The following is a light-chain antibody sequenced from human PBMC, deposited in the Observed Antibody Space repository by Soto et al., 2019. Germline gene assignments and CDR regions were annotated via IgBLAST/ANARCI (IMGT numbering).Light chain of an antibody. J-gene: IGLJ1*01. CDR1: SSDIGTFKY. CDR3: SSYRATNTEV. Sequence: QSVLAQPASVSGSPGQSITISCTGTSSDIGTFKYVSWYQQHPGKAPKLLIYEVSVRPSGISGRFSGSKSGNTASLTISALRAEDEADYYCSSYRATNTEVFGTGTKGTVL. V-gene: IGLV2-14*01. CDR2: EVS.